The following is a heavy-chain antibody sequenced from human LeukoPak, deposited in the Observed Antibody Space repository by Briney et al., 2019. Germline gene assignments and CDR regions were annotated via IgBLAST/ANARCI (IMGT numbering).Heavy chain of an antibody. V-gene: IGHV3-30*02. CDR3: AKDLGSSWPLYFDY. D-gene: IGHD6-13*01. CDR2: IRYDGSNK. J-gene: IGHJ4*02. Sequence: GGSLRLSRAASGFTFSSYGMHWVRQAPGKGLEWVAFIRYDGSNKYYADSVKGRFTVSRDNSKNTLYLQMNSLRAEDTAVYYCAKDLGSSWPLYFDYWGQGTLATVSS. CDR1: GFTFSSYG.